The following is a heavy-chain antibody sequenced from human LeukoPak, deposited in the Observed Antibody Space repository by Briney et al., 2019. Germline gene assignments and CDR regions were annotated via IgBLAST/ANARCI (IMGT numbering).Heavy chain of an antibody. CDR2: ISYSGNT. CDR3: ARDSYTGSHFEDTFDI. V-gene: IGHV4-59*01. J-gene: IGHJ3*02. Sequence: SETLSLTCTVSGGSINNYYWSWIRQPPGKGLGLIGHISYSGNTNYNSSLRSRVTISVDTSNNQFSLRLSSVTAADTAVYYCARDSYTGSHFEDTFDIWGQGTMVTVSS. CDR1: GGSINNYY. D-gene: IGHD1-26*01.